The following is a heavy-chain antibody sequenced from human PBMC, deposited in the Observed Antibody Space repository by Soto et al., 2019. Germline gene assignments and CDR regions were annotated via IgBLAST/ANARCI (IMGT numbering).Heavy chain of an antibody. CDR2: INTDGSST. CDR1: GFSFSSYW. J-gene: IGHJ3*01. CDR3: ARSPGGYYID. D-gene: IGHD3-9*01. V-gene: IGHV3-74*01. Sequence: EVQLVESGGTLVQPGGSLRLSCADSGFSFSSYWMHWFRQGPGKGLVWVARINTDGSSTNYADSVKGRFTISRDNAKNTLYLQMNSVRAEDTAVYFCARSPGGYYIDWGQGTMVTVSS.